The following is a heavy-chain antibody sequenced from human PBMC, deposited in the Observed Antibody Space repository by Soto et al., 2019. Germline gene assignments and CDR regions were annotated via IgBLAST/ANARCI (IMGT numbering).Heavy chain of an antibody. CDR3: ARDTRDVVVPSAMPYYYYYMDV. CDR2: IIPILGIA. J-gene: IGHJ6*03. Sequence: QVQLVQSGAEVKKPGSSLKVSCKASGGTFSSYTISWVRQAPGQGLEWMGRIIPILGIANYAQKFQGRVTITADKSTSTAYMELSSLRSEDTAVYYCARDTRDVVVPSAMPYYYYYMDVWGKGTTVTVSS. D-gene: IGHD2-2*01. CDR1: GGTFSSYT. V-gene: IGHV1-69*08.